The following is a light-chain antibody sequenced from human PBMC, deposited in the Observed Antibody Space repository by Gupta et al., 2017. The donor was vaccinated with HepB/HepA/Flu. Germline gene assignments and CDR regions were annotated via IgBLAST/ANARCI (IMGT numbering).Light chain of an antibody. CDR1: QSVSNRY. J-gene: IGKJ4*01. V-gene: IGKV3-20*01. Sequence: EIVLTQSPGTLSLSPGERATLSCRASQSVSNRYLAWYQQKPGQAPRLLIYGASSRATGIPDRFSGSGYGTDFTLTISRREPEDFAVYYCQQYGGSPLLTFGRWTKVEIK. CDR3: QQYGGSPLLT. CDR2: GAS.